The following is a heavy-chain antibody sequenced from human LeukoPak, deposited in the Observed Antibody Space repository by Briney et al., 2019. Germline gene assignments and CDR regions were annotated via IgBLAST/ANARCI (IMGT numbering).Heavy chain of an antibody. J-gene: IGHJ5*02. V-gene: IGHV4-39*01. D-gene: IGHD3-10*01. CDR3: ARNRYYYGSGNYGVPNWFDP. CDR2: IYYSGST. Sequence: SETLSLTCTASGGSISSSSYYWGWIRQPPGKGLEWIGSIYYSGSTYYNPPLKSRVTISVDTSKNQFSLKLSSVTAADTAMYYCARNRYYYGSGNYGVPNWFDPWGQGTLVTVSS. CDR1: GGSISSSSYY.